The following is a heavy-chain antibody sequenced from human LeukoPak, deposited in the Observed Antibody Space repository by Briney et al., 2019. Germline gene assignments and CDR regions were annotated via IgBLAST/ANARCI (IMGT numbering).Heavy chain of an antibody. D-gene: IGHD2-15*01. V-gene: IGHV3-15*01. CDR2: IKRKTDGGTT. CDR1: GFTFSNAW. CDR3: TTGGGGYCSGGSCYYLDY. Sequence: GGSLRLSCAASGFTFSNAWMSWVRQAPGKGLEWVGRIKRKTDGGTTDYAAPVKGRFTISRDDSKNTLYLQMNSLKTEDTAVYYCTTGGGGYCSGGSCYYLDYWGQGTLVTVSS. J-gene: IGHJ4*02.